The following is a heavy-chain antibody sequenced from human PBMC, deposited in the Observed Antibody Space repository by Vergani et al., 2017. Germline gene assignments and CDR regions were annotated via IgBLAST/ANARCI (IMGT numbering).Heavy chain of an antibody. Sequence: QVQLVESGGGVVQPGRSLRLSCAASGFTFSSYGMHWVRQAPGKGLEWVAVIWYDGSNKYYADSVKGRFTISRDNAKNTLYLHMNSLRAEDTAVDYCARVEVAATLIYSYYYMDVWGKGTTVTVSS. CDR2: IWYDGSNK. CDR3: ARVEVAATLIYSYYYMDV. V-gene: IGHV3-33*01. D-gene: IGHD6-19*01. J-gene: IGHJ6*03. CDR1: GFTFSSYG.